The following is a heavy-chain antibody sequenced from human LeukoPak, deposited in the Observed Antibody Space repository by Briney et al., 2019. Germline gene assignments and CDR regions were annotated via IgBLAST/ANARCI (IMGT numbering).Heavy chain of an antibody. CDR1: GGSISSGGYY. CDR3: ARAYSRSSLPGEVGI. V-gene: IGHV4-31*03. CDR2: IYYSGST. D-gene: IGHD2-21*01. Sequence: SQTLSLTCTVSGGSISSGGYYWSWIRQHPGKGLEWIGYIYYSGSTYYNPSLKSRVTISVDRSKNQFSLKLSSVTAADTAVYYCARAYSRSSLPGEVGIWGQGTLVTVSS. J-gene: IGHJ4*02.